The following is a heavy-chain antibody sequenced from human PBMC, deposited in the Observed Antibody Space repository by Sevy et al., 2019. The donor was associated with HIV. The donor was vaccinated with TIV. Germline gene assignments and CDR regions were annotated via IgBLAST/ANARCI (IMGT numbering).Heavy chain of an antibody. J-gene: IGHJ6*03. D-gene: IGHD3-3*01. Sequence: SETLSLTCTVSGGSISSSSYYWGWIRQPPGKGLEWIGSIYYSGSTYYNPSLKSRVTISVDTSKNQFSLKLSSVTAADKAVYYCARHVGVEYYDFWSGYYIGSDYYYYYYMDVWGKGTTVTVSS. CDR1: GGSISSSSYY. CDR3: ARHVGVEYYDFWSGYYIGSDYYYYYYMDV. V-gene: IGHV4-39*01. CDR2: IYYSGST.